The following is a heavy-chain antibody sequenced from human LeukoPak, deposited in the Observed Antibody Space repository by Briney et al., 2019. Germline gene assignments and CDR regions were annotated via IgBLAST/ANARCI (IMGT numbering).Heavy chain of an antibody. CDR2: IYLSGST. Sequence: SGTLSLTCAVSSGSISSSNWWSWVRQPPGKGLEWIGEIYLSGSTIYNPSLKRRVTISVDTSKNQFSLKLSSVTAADPAVYYCARYYCSSGSCYPSDAFDIWGKGTMVTAST. J-gene: IGHJ3*02. CDR3: ARYYCSSGSCYPSDAFDI. D-gene: IGHD2-15*01. V-gene: IGHV4-4*02. CDR1: SGSISSSNW.